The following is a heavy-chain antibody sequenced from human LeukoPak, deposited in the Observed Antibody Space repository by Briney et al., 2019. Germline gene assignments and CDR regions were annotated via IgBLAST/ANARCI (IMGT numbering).Heavy chain of an antibody. CDR1: GGSINGSY. V-gene: IGHV4-59*08. D-gene: IGHD2-21*01. Sequence: PSETLSLTCTLSGGSINGSYWSWIRQPPGKGLEWIGYIYDSGSTDSNASLKSRVTISVDTSKNQFSLKLSSVTAADTAIYYCARHLALTWFGPWGQGTLVTVSS. CDR2: IYDSGST. CDR3: ARHLALTWFGP. J-gene: IGHJ5*02.